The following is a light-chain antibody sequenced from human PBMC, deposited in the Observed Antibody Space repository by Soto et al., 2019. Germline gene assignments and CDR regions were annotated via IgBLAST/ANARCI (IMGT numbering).Light chain of an antibody. CDR1: QSLLRSHDGNTY. CDR2: TLS. Sequence: DIVMTQTPLSLPVTPGEPASISCRSSQSLLRSHDGNTYLDWYLQKPGQSPQLLIYTLSYRASGVPDRFSSSGSGTVFTLKISRVEAEDVGVYFYSMQRLEFPCTFGQVTKVEIX. CDR3: MQRLEFPCT. V-gene: IGKV2-40*01. J-gene: IGKJ2*02.